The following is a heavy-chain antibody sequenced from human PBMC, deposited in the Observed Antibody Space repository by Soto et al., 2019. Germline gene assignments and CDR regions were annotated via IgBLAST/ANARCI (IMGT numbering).Heavy chain of an antibody. CDR1: GGSISSGDYY. J-gene: IGHJ5*02. V-gene: IGHV4-30-4*01. Sequence: PSETLSLTCTVSGGSISSGDYYWSWILQPPGKGLEWIGYIYHSGSTYYNPSLKSRVTISVDTSKNQFSLKLSSVTAADTAVYYCARERPDGAKLVPWGQGTLVTVSS. CDR2: IYHSGST. D-gene: IGHD6-6*01. CDR3: ARERPDGAKLVP.